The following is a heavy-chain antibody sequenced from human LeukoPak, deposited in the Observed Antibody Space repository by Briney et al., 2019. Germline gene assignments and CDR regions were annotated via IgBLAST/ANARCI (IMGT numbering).Heavy chain of an antibody. CDR3: ARVTTVGDY. J-gene: IGHJ4*02. CDR1: GGTFSSYA. Sequence: SVKVSCKASGGTFSSYAISWVRQAPGQGLEWMGRIIPILGIANYAQKFQGRVTITAEKSTSTAYMELSSLRSEDTAVYYCARVTTVGDYWGQGTLVTVSS. D-gene: IGHD4-23*01. CDR2: IIPILGIA. V-gene: IGHV1-69*04.